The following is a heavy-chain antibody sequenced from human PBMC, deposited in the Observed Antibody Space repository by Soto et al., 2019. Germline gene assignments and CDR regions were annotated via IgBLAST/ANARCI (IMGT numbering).Heavy chain of an antibody. D-gene: IGHD6-13*01. CDR3: AMLLAAREEDDAIDF. J-gene: IGHJ3*01. CDR2: ISAYNGNT. Sequence: ASVKVSCKASGYTFTSYGISWVRQAPGQGLEWMGWISAYNGNTNYAQKLQGRVTMTTDTSTSTAYMELRSLRSDDTAVYYCAMLLAAREEDDAIDFSCPAIMVNVS. V-gene: IGHV1-18*01. CDR1: GYTFTSYG.